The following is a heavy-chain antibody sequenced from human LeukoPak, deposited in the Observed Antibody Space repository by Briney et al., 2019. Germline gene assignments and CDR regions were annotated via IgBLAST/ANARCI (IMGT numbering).Heavy chain of an antibody. J-gene: IGHJ4*02. Sequence: PSETLSLTCIVSGGSISSGNYYWGWIRQPPGKGLEWIGNIHYSGSTYYNPSLKSRVTISVDTPKNQLSLKLSSVTAADTAVYYCARRSGGSSKMDYWGQGTLVTVSS. CDR1: GGSISSGNYY. D-gene: IGHD2-15*01. CDR3: ARRSGGSSKMDY. V-gene: IGHV4-39*01. CDR2: IHYSGST.